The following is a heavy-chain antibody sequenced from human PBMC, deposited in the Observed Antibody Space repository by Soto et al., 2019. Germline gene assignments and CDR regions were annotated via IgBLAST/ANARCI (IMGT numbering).Heavy chain of an antibody. J-gene: IGHJ4*02. CDR2: IIPILGIA. Sequence: QVQLVQSGAEVKKPGSSVKVSCKASGGTFSSYTISWVRQAPGQGLEWMGRIIPILGIANYAQKFQGRVTITADKSTSTAYMELSSLRSEDTAVYYCARGPSYYGGVPFDYWGQGTLVTVSS. D-gene: IGHD4-17*01. CDR3: ARGPSYYGGVPFDY. CDR1: GGTFSSYT. V-gene: IGHV1-69*02.